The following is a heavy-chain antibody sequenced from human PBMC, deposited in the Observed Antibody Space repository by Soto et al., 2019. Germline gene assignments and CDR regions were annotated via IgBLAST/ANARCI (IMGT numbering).Heavy chain of an antibody. Sequence: GASVKVSCKASGYTFTGYYMHWVRQAPGQGLEWMGWINPNSGGTNYAQKFQGWVTMTRDTSISTAYMELSRLRSDDTAVYYCARENRRDGYNWSAFDIWGQGTMVTVSS. V-gene: IGHV1-2*04. CDR3: ARENRRDGYNWSAFDI. D-gene: IGHD5-12*01. J-gene: IGHJ3*02. CDR1: GYTFTGYY. CDR2: INPNSGGT.